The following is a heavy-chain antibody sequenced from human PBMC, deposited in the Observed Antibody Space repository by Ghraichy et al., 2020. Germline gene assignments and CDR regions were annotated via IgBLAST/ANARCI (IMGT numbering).Heavy chain of an antibody. CDR1: GLTFTSSP. D-gene: IGHD2-21*01. Sequence: GGSLRLSCAASGLTFTSSPMNWVRQAAGKGPEWVSVISGSGDSTYYADSVKGRFTIFRDNSKNTLYLQMNSLRVDDTAVYYCAKGLWVHYRMDVWGQGTAVTVSS. J-gene: IGHJ6*02. V-gene: IGHV3-23*01. CDR3: AKGLWVHYRMDV. CDR2: ISGSGDST.